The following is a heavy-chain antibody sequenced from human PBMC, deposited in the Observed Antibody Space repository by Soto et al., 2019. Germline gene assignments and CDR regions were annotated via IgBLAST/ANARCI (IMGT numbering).Heavy chain of an antibody. CDR3: ARSDGGNYYYYYGMDV. CDR2: ISAYNGNT. CDR1: GYTFTSYG. J-gene: IGHJ6*02. D-gene: IGHD2-21*02. Sequence: QVQLVQSGAEVKKPGASVKVSCKASGYTFTSYGISWVRQAPGQGLKWMGWISAYNGNTNYAQKLQGRVTMTTDTSTSTAYMELGSLRSDDTAVYYCARSDGGNYYYYYGMDVWGQGTTVTVSS. V-gene: IGHV1-18*04.